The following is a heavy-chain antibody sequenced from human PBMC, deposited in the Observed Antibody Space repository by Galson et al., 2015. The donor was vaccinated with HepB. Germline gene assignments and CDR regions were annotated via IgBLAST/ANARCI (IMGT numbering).Heavy chain of an antibody. D-gene: IGHD4-17*01. CDR3: ARYPRGGDYYFDY. CDR2: IYYSGST. J-gene: IGHJ4*02. V-gene: IGHV4-59*01. Sequence: ETLSLTCTVSGGSISSYYWSWIRQPPRKGLEWIGYIYYSGSTNYNPSLKSRVTISVDTSKNQFSLKLSSVTAADTAVYYCARYPRGGDYYFDYWGQGTLVTVSS. CDR1: GGSISSYY.